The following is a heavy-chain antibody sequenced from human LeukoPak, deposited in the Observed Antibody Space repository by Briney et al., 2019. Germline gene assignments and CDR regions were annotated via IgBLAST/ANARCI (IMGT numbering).Heavy chain of an antibody. CDR1: GGSFSGYY. Sequence: PSETLSLTCAVYGGSFSGYYWSWIRQPPGKGLEWIGEINHIGGTNYNPSLKSRVTISVDTSKNQFSLKLSSVTAADTAVYYCARHPLRYFDWLSKGFDYWGQGTLVTVSS. V-gene: IGHV4-34*01. D-gene: IGHD3-9*01. CDR3: ARHPLRYFDWLSKGFDY. J-gene: IGHJ4*02. CDR2: INHIGGT.